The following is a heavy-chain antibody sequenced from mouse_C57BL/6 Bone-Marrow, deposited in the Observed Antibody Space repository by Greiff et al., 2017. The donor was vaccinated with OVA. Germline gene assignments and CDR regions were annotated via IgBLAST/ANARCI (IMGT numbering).Heavy chain of an antibody. CDR1: GFNIKDDY. CDR3: TTYRY. J-gene: IGHJ2*01. CDR2: IDPENGDT. Sequence: EVNVVDSGAELVRPGASVKLSCTASGFNIKDDYMHWVKERPEQGLEWIGWIDPENGDTEYASKFQGKATITADTSSKTVYLHLSSLTSEDTAVYYCTTYRYRGQGTTLTVSS. V-gene: IGHV14-4*01.